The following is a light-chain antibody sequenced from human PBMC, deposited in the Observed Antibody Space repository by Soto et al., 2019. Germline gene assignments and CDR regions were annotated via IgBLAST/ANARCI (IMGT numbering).Light chain of an antibody. V-gene: IGKV3-11*01. CDR3: QQRSDWPRT. CDR1: QSVSNNY. Sequence: EIVVTQSPGTLSLSPGERFTLSCRASQSVSNNYLAWYQQKPGQAPRLLIYDAYNRATGITARFSGSGSGTDFSLTISSLEPEDFAVYYCQQRSDWPRTFGPGTKVEIK. J-gene: IGKJ1*01. CDR2: DAY.